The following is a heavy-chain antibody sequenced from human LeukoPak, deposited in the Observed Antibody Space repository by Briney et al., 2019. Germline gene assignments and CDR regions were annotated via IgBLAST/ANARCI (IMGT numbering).Heavy chain of an antibody. CDR1: RFTFSNYD. D-gene: IGHD3-22*01. J-gene: IGHJ4*02. CDR2: ISSDGNTI. V-gene: IGHV3-48*03. Sequence: PGGSLRLSCAASRFTFSNYDMNWVRQAPGKGLEWVSYISSDGNTIHYADSVKGRFTISRDNAKNSLLLQMISLRVEDTALYYCVKGGYYGGYYDRTDWGQGTLVTVSS. CDR3: VKGGYYGGYYDRTD.